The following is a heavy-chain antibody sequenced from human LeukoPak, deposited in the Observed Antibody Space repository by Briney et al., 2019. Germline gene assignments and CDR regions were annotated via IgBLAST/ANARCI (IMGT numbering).Heavy chain of an antibody. CDR3: ASAQLTRGYSYGLDY. CDR1: GGSISSGSYY. Sequence: SETLSLTCTVSGGSISSGSYYWSWIRQPAGKGLEWIGRIYTSGSTNYNPSLKSRVTISVDTSKNQFSLKLSSVTAADTAVYYCASAQLTRGYSYGLDYWGQGTLVTVSS. D-gene: IGHD5-18*01. J-gene: IGHJ4*02. V-gene: IGHV4-61*02. CDR2: IYTSGST.